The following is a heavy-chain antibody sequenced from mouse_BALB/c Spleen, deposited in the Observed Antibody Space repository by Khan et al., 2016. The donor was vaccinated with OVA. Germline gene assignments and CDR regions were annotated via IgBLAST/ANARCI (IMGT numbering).Heavy chain of an antibody. CDR1: GFSLSTYG. V-gene: IGHV2-4-1*01. Sequence: QVQLQQSGLGLVQPSQSLSITCTVSGFSLSTYGIHWVRQSPGKGLEWLGLIWSGGNTDYNAAFISRLSISKDNSKSQVFFKMNSLQADDTAIYYCARNSYMYDFTYWGQGTLVTVSA. CDR3: ARNSYMYDFTY. D-gene: IGHD2-14*01. J-gene: IGHJ3*01. CDR2: IWSGGNT.